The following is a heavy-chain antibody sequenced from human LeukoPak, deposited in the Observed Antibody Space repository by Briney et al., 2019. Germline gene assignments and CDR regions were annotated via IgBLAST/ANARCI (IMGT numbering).Heavy chain of an antibody. D-gene: IGHD6-13*01. J-gene: IGHJ4*02. CDR1: GFTFSTYW. V-gene: IGHV3-7*01. CDR2: IKQDGSEK. Sequence: GGSLRLSCAASGFTFSTYWMSWVRQAPGAGLEWVANIKQDGSEKSYVDSVKGRFTISRDSAKNSLYLQMNSLRAEDTAVYYCARGGSSTLSHWGQGTLVTVSS. CDR3: ARGGSSTLSH.